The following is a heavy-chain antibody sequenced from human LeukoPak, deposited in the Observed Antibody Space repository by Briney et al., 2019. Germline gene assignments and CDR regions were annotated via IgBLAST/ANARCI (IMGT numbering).Heavy chain of an antibody. J-gene: IGHJ2*01. Sequence: SETLSLTCTVFGGSISNYYWSWIRQPPGKGLEWIGYIYYSGSTNHNPSLKSRVTMSLDTSKNQFSLKVRSVTAADTAVYYCARPLGNGFTYWYFDLWGRGTLVTVSS. CDR2: IYYSGST. V-gene: IGHV4-59*08. CDR3: ARPLGNGFTYWYFDL. D-gene: IGHD5-24*01. CDR1: GGSISNYY.